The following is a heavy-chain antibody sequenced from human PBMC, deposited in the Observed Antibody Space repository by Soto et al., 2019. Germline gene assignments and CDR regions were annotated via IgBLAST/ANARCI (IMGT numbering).Heavy chain of an antibody. CDR2: INPNNGVT. V-gene: IGHV1-2*02. CDR3: ARGSDVYLDSIEGELDP. D-gene: IGHD3-16*01. J-gene: IGHJ5*02. Sequence: ASVKVSCKASGYTFTAFYIHWVRQAPGQGLEWVGWINPNNGVTNYPQKFPGRVTMTRDTSINTAYMELSSLTSDDTAVYYCARGSDVYLDSIEGELDPWGQGTLVTVSS. CDR1: GYTFTAFY.